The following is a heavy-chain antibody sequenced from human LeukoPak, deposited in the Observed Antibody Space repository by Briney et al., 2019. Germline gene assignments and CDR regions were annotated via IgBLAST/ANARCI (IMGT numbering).Heavy chain of an antibody. CDR2: INPNSGGT. Sequence: GASVKVSCKASGYTFTGYYMHWVRQAPGQGLEWMGWINPNSGGTNYAQKFQGRVTMTRDTSISTAYMELSRLRSDDTAVYYCARAMSILVTTVVKGPFDYWGQGTLVTVSS. CDR1: GYTFTGYY. V-gene: IGHV1-2*02. J-gene: IGHJ4*02. D-gene: IGHD4-23*01. CDR3: ARAMSILVTTVVKGPFDY.